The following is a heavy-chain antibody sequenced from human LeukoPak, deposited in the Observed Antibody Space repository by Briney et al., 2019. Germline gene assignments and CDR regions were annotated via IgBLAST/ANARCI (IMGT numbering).Heavy chain of an antibody. CDR2: IYYSGST. Sequence: PSETLSLTCTVSGGSISSYYWSWLRQPPGKGLEWIGYIYYSGSTNYNPSLKSRVTISVDTSKNRFSLKLSSVTAADTAVYYCARAPPTLEYSSSWPYFDYWGQGTLVTVSS. CDR3: ARAPPTLEYSSSWPYFDY. CDR1: GGSISSYY. V-gene: IGHV4-59*08. J-gene: IGHJ4*02. D-gene: IGHD6-13*01.